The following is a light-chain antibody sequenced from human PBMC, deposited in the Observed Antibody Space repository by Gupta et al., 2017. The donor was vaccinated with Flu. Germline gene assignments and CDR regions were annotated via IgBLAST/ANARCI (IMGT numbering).Light chain of an antibody. CDR2: MNMDDSH. CDR3: QHSGHGIHAV. J-gene: IGLJ3*02. CDR1: SGHSSYA. Sequence: QLVLTQPPSASSSLGASVKLTCTLSSGHSSYAIAWHQQQPEKGHRYLMKMNMDDSHSKGDGIPDRGSASSSADDPSTLXSXIQSDNXADDYYQHSGHGIHAVFGGGTKLTVL. V-gene: IGLV4-69*01.